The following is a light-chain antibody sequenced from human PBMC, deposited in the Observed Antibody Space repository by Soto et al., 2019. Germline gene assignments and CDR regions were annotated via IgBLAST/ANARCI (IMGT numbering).Light chain of an antibody. CDR1: SGDVGGYNY. J-gene: IGLJ1*01. V-gene: IGLV2-8*01. CDR2: EVS. Sequence: QSVLTQPPSASGSPGQSVTISWTETSGDVGGYNYVSWYQQHPGKAPKLMIYEVSKRPSGVPDRFSGSKSGNTASLTVSGLQAEDEADYYCSSYAGSNNPYVFGTGTKLTVL. CDR3: SSYAGSNNPYV.